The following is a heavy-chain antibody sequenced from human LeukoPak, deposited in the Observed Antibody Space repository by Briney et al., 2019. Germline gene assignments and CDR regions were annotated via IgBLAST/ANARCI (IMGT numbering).Heavy chain of an antibody. V-gene: IGHV1-46*01. CDR3: ARDPDPADDSSAYCFDY. CDR2: INPSGGST. D-gene: IGHD3-22*01. CDR1: GYTFTSYY. Sequence: GASVKVSCKASGYTFTSYYMYWVRQAPGQGLEWMGIINPSGGSTSYAQKFHGRDTMTRDTSTSTVYLELSSLRSEDTAVYFCARDPDPADDSSAYCFDYWGQGTLVTVSS. J-gene: IGHJ4*02.